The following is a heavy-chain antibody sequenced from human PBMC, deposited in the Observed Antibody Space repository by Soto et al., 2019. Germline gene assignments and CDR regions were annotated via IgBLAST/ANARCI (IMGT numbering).Heavy chain of an antibody. Sequence: ASVKVSCKASGYTFTSYAMHWVRQAPGQRLEWMGWINANNGNTKYSQKFRGRVTMTRNTSISTAYMELSSLRSEDTAVYYCASTASTYYDILTGYVTPRNDAFDIWGQGTMVTVSS. CDR2: INANNGNT. D-gene: IGHD3-9*01. CDR1: GYTFTSYA. CDR3: ASTASTYYDILTGYVTPRNDAFDI. V-gene: IGHV1-3*01. J-gene: IGHJ3*02.